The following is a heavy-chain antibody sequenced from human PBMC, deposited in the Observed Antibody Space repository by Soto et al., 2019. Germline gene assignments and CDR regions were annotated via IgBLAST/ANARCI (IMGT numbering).Heavy chain of an antibody. Sequence: PSETLSLTCTVSGGSISSGDYYWSWLRQPPGKGLEWIGYIYYSGSTYYNPSLKSRVTISVDTSKNQFSLKLSSVTAADTAVYYCARAMEEWLLDYWGQGTLVTVSS. CDR3: ARAMEEWLLDY. J-gene: IGHJ4*02. V-gene: IGHV4-30-4*01. D-gene: IGHD3-3*01. CDR2: IYYSGST. CDR1: GGSISSGDYY.